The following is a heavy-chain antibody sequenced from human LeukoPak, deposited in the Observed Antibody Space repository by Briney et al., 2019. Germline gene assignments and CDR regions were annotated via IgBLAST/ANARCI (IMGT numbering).Heavy chain of an antibody. J-gene: IGHJ4*02. CDR3: ARGNPIRGDCFDY. CDR2: INHSGST. CDR1: GGSFSGYY. V-gene: IGHV4-34*01. Sequence: SETLSLTCAVYGGSFSGYYWSWIRQPPGKGQEWIGEINHSGSTNYNPSLKSRVTISVDTSKNQFSLKLSSVTAADTAVYYCARGNPIRGDCFDYWGQGTLVTVSS. D-gene: IGHD2-15*01.